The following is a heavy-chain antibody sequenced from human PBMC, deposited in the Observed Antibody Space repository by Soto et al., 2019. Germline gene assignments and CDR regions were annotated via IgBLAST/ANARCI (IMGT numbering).Heavy chain of an antibody. CDR1: GFTFTSSA. CDR3: AAGYDFWSGYVY. CDR2: IVVGSGNT. V-gene: IGHV1-58*01. J-gene: IGHJ4*02. Sequence: SVKVSCKASGFTFTSSAVQWVRQARRQRLEWIGWIVVGSGNTNYAQKFQERVTITRDMSTSTAYMELSSLRSEDTAVYYCAAGYDFWSGYVYWGQGTLVTVSS. D-gene: IGHD3-3*01.